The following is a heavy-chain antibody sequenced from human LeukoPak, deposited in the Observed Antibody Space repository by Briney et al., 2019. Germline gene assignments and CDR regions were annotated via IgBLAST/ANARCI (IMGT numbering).Heavy chain of an antibody. V-gene: IGHV4-30-4*08. CDR3: ARGRFLEWSPLDY. Sequence: PSQTLSLTCTVSGGSISSGDYYWSWIRQPPGKGLEWIGYIYYSGSTYYNPSLKSRVTISVDTSKNQFSLKLSSVTAADTAVYYCARGRFLEWSPLDYWRQGTLVTVSS. J-gene: IGHJ4*02. D-gene: IGHD3-3*01. CDR2: IYYSGST. CDR1: GGSISSGDYY.